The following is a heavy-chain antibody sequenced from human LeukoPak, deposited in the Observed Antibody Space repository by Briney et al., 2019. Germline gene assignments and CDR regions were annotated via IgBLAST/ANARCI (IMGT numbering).Heavy chain of an antibody. CDR3: TRDARRAAAADDAFDM. J-gene: IGHJ3*02. D-gene: IGHD6-13*01. V-gene: IGHV1-8*02. CDR2: MNPNNGNT. Sequence: GASVKVSCKASGYTFTSYGISWVRQATGQGLEWMGWMNPNNGNTGYAQKFQGRVTMTRDTSINTAYMELSTLRSEDTAVYYCTRDARRAAAADDAFDMWGQGTMVIVSS. CDR1: GYTFTSYG.